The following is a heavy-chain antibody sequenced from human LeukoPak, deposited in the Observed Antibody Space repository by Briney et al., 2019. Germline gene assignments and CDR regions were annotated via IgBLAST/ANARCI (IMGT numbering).Heavy chain of an antibody. CDR2: INPRGGST. V-gene: IGHV1-46*01. CDR1: GYTFISYY. CDR3: ARDTANYYYDSSGYYFDY. Sequence: GASVKVSCKASGYTFISYYMHWVRQAPGQGLEWMGIINPRGGSTSYAQKFQGGVTMTRDTSTSTVYMELSSLRSEDTAVYYCARDTANYYYDSSGYYFDYWGQGTLVTVSS. D-gene: IGHD3-22*01. J-gene: IGHJ4*02.